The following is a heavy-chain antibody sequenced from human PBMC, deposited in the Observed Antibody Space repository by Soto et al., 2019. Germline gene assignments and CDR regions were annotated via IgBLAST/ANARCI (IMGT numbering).Heavy chain of an antibody. CDR3: ARDVNAYGDLGLDY. Sequence: QVQLVESGGGVVQPGRSLRLSCAASGFTFSRYGMHWVRQAPDKGLEWVALIWYDGSNKNYADSVKGRFTISRGNSKNTLYLQMNSLKVEDPAVYYYARDVNAYGDLGLDYWGQGPLVTVSS. CDR2: IWYDGSNK. CDR1: GFTFSRYG. D-gene: IGHD4-17*01. J-gene: IGHJ4*02. V-gene: IGHV3-33*01.